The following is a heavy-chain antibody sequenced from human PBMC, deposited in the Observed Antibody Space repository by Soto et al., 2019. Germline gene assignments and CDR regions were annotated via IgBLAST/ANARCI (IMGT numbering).Heavy chain of an antibody. CDR3: ARVDSYGFYYYYYGMDV. J-gene: IGHJ6*02. V-gene: IGHV1-2*02. CDR2: INPNSGGT. D-gene: IGHD5-18*01. Sequence: GASVKVSCKASGYTFTGYYMHWVRQAPGQGLEWMGWINPNSGGTNYAQKFQGRVTMTRDTSISTAYMELSRLRSDDTAVYYCARVDSYGFYYYYYGMDVWGQGTTVTVSS. CDR1: GYTFTGYY.